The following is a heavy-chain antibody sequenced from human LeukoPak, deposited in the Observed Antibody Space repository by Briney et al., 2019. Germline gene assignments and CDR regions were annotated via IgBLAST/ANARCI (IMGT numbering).Heavy chain of an antibody. CDR1: GYTFIDYY. Sequence: ASVKVSCKASGYTFIDYYMHWVRQAPGQGLEWMGWINPNSGGTNYAQKFQGRVTMTRDTSISTVYMEPSRLRSDDTAVYYCARDSCSSTSCLSIDDYWGQGTLVTVSS. D-gene: IGHD2-2*01. V-gene: IGHV1-2*02. CDR2: INPNSGGT. J-gene: IGHJ4*02. CDR3: ARDSCSSTSCLSIDDY.